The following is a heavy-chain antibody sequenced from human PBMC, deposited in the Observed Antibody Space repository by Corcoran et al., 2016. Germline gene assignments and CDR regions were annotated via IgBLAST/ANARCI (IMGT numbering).Heavy chain of an antibody. Sequence: QLQLQESGPGLVKPSETLSLTCTVSGGSISSSSYYWGWIRQPPGKGLEWIGRIYYSGSTYYNPSLKSRVTISVDTSKNQFSLKLSSVTAADTAGDYCARLRGSYPDWGQGTLVTVAS. CDR1: GGSISSSSYY. V-gene: IGHV4-39*01. CDR2: IYYSGST. CDR3: ARLRGSYPD. J-gene: IGHJ4*02. D-gene: IGHD1-26*01.